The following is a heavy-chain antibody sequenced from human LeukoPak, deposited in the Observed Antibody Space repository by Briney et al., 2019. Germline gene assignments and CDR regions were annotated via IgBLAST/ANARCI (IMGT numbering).Heavy chain of an antibody. CDR2: INHSGST. D-gene: IGHD2-15*01. J-gene: IGHJ5*02. CDR1: GGSFSGYY. V-gene: IGHV4-34*01. CDR3: ARGRIIVVVVAANNWFDP. Sequence: PSETLSLTCAVYGGSFSGYYWSWIRQPPGKGLEWIGEINHSGSTNYNPSLKSRVTIPVDTSKNQFSLKLSSVTAADTAVYYCARGRIIVVVVAANNWFDPWGQGTLVTVSS.